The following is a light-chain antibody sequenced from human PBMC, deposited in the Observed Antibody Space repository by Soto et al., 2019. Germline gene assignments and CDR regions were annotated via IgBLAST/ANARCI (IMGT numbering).Light chain of an antibody. V-gene: IGLV2-11*01. J-gene: IGLJ1*01. Sequence: VLTQPRSVSGSPGQSVTISCTGTSSDVGAYNFVSWFQQHPGKAPKLLISDVNKRPSGVPDRFSGSKSGNTASLTISGLQAEDEADYYCCSYAGSNYVFGTGTKVTVL. CDR2: DVN. CDR1: SSDVGAYNF. CDR3: CSYAGSNYV.